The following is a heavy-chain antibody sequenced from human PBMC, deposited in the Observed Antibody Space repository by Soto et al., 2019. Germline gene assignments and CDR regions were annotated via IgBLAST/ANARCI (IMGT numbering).Heavy chain of an antibody. CDR3: AKTPNSRLLNS. V-gene: IGHV3-23*01. J-gene: IGHJ4*02. D-gene: IGHD3-9*01. Sequence: LLESGGGLVQPGESLKLSCAVSGFTFRNYAMSWVRQAPGKGLEWVAGITGTGSSTSYSDSVRGRFTISRDNSKNTLYLLMNSLRAEDTAVYWCAKTPNSRLLNSWGQVALVTVSS. CDR1: GFTFRNYA. CDR2: ITGTGSST.